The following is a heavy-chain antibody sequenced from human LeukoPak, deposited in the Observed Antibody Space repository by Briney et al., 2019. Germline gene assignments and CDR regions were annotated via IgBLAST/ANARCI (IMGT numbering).Heavy chain of an antibody. J-gene: IGHJ4*02. CDR1: GFTFSVYA. CDR3: AKEHDYTNAAPEWGFDS. CDR2: ISGSSSHT. Sequence: GGSLRLSCAASGFTFSVYAMSWARQAPGKGLEWVSGISGSSSHTKDADFVRGRFTIYRDNSRNTLFLQLNSLTAEDTAVYYCAKEHDYTNAAPEWGFDSWGQGSLVIVSS. D-gene: IGHD2-2*02. V-gene: IGHV3-23*01.